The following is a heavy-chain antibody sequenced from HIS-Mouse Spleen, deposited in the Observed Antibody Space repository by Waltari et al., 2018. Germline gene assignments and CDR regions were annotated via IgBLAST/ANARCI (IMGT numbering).Heavy chain of an antibody. CDR3: AREARVAAATDAFDI. Sequence: EVQLVESGGGLVQPGGSLRLSCAASGFTVSSNYMSWVRQAPGKGLEWVSVIYSGGRTYYADSVKGRFTISRENSKNTLYLQMNSLRAEDTAVYYCAREARVAAATDAFDIWGQGTMVTVSS. D-gene: IGHD6-13*01. V-gene: IGHV3-66*01. CDR2: IYSGGRT. CDR1: GFTVSSNY. J-gene: IGHJ3*02.